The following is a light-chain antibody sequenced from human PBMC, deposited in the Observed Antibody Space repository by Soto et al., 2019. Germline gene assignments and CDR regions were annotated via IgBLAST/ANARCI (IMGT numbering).Light chain of an antibody. J-gene: IGKJ1*01. CDR2: GAH. CDR1: QSIRSHY. Sequence: EIVLTQSPGTLSLSPGERATLSCRASQSIRSHYLAWYQQKPGQAPRLLISGAHNRAPGIPDRFSGSESGTDFNLRISRLEPEDFAVYYCQQYGRSVTFGQGTKVEIK. CDR3: QQYGRSVT. V-gene: IGKV3-20*01.